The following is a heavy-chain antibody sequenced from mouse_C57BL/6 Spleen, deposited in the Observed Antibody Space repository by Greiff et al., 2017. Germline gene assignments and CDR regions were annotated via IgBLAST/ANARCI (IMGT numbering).Heavy chain of an antibody. V-gene: IGHV1-54*01. J-gene: IGHJ2*01. CDR3: SRSSNYVSFDY. CDR1: GYAFTNYL. Sequence: FQLQQSGAELVRPGTSVKVSCKASGYAFTNYLIEWVKQRPGQGLEWIGVINPGSGGTNYNEKFKGKATLTADKSSSTAYMQLSSLTSEDSAVYFCSRSSNYVSFDYWGQGTTLTVSS. D-gene: IGHD2-5*01. CDR2: INPGSGGT.